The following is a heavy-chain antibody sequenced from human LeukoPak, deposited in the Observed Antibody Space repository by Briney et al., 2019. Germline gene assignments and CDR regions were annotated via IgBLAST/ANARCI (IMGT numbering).Heavy chain of an antibody. J-gene: IGHJ4*02. CDR2: IYYSGRT. CDR1: GGSISSGGYY. V-gene: IGHV4-31*03. D-gene: IGHD2-15*01. Sequence: PSETLSLTCTVSGGSISSGGYYWTWIRQHPGKGLEWIGCIYYSGRTSYNPSLTSRLTISVDTSKNQFSLKLSSVTAADTAVYYCARYLGDSGAGLLDYWGRGTLVTVSS. CDR3: ARYLGDSGAGLLDY.